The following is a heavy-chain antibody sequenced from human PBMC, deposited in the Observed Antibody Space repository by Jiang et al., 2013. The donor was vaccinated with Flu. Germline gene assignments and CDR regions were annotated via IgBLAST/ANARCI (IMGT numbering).Heavy chain of an antibody. CDR3: ARGPLSGPEGPSDYYYGMDV. CDR2: INPNSGGT. J-gene: IGHJ6*02. V-gene: IGHV1-2*04. CDR1: GYTFTGYY. D-gene: IGHD3-3*01. Sequence: VQLVESGAEVKKPGASVKVSCKASGYTFTGYYMHWVRQAPGQGLEWMGWINPNSGGTNYAQKFQGWVTMTRDTSISTAYMELSRLRSDDTAVYYCARGPLSGPEGPSDYYYGMDVWGQGTTVTVSS.